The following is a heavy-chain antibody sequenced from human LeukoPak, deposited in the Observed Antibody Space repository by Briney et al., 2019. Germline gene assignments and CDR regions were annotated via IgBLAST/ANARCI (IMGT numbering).Heavy chain of an antibody. CDR1: GFTFSSHS. CDR2: ISSSSSYI. Sequence: PGGSLRLSCAASGFTFSSHSMNWVRQAPGKGLEWVSSISSSSSYIYYADSVKGRFTISRDNAKNSLYLQMNSLRAEDTAVYYCARDRPGGITFGGVIVPTRDWDYWGQGTLVTVSS. V-gene: IGHV3-21*01. D-gene: IGHD3-16*02. CDR3: ARDRPGGITFGGVIVPTRDWDY. J-gene: IGHJ4*02.